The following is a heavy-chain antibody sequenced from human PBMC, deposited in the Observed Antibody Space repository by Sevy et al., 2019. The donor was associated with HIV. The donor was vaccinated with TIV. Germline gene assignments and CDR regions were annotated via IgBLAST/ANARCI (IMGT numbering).Heavy chain of an antibody. Sequence: ASVKVSCKASGYTLSSYDINWVRQATGQGLEWMGWMNPDSGRRGYAPKFQGRVTMTTNTSIGTAYMELRSLRSEDSAVYYCARAYLDSSTFFYYYGMDVWGQGTTVTVSS. CDR3: ARAYLDSSTFFYYYGMDV. CDR2: MNPDSGRR. D-gene: IGHD6-13*01. V-gene: IGHV1-8*01. CDR1: GYTLSSYD. J-gene: IGHJ6*02.